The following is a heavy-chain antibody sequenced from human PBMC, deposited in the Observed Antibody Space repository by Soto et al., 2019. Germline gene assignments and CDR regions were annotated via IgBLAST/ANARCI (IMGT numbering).Heavy chain of an antibody. Sequence: EVQLVESGGGLVQPGRSLRLSCAASGFTFDDYAMHWVRQAPGKGLEWVSGISWNSGSIGHADSVKGRFTISRDNAKNSLYLQMNSLRAEDTALYYCAKDGPVVAAPEYFQHWGQGTLVTVSS. V-gene: IGHV3-9*01. CDR3: AKDGPVVAAPEYFQH. J-gene: IGHJ1*01. CDR1: GFTFDDYA. CDR2: ISWNSGSI. D-gene: IGHD6-19*01.